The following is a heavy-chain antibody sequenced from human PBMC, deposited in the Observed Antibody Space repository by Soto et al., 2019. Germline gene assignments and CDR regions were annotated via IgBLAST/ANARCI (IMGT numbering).Heavy chain of an antibody. J-gene: IGHJ5*02. D-gene: IGHD2-15*01. CDR1: GFTFSNAW. CDR3: TTDVYCSGGSCYSLGFGRWFDP. CDR2: IKSKTDGGTT. Sequence: EVQLVESGGGLVKPGGSLRLSCAASGFTFSNAWMSWVRQAPGKGLEWVGRIKSKTDGGTTDYAVPVKGRFTISRDDSKNTLYLQMNSLKTEDTAVYYCTTDVYCSGGSCYSLGFGRWFDPWGQGTLVTVSS. V-gene: IGHV3-15*01.